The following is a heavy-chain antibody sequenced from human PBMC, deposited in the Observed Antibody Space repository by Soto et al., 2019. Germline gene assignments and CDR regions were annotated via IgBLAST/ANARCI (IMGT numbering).Heavy chain of an antibody. CDR1: GGSISSHH. V-gene: IGHV4-59*11. CDR3: VRGGASSIWLDY. J-gene: IGHJ4*02. Sequence: QVQLQESGPGLVKPSETLSLTCTVSGGSISSHHWSWIRQPPGKGPECIGSIHDSGSTTYNPSLKSRVTISVDTSKNQFSLSMTSVTAADTAVYYCVRGGASSIWLDYWGQGILVTVSS. CDR2: IHDSGST. D-gene: IGHD6-13*01.